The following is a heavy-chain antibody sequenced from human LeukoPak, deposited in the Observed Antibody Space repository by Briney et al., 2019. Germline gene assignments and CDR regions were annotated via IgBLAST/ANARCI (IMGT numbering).Heavy chain of an antibody. CDR2: ISWNSGSI. J-gene: IGHJ4*02. CDR3: AGDHGGSYDY. CDR1: GFTFDDYA. D-gene: IGHD1-26*01. V-gene: IGHV3-9*01. Sequence: GGSLRLSCAASGFTFDDYAMHWVRQAPGQGLEWVSGISWNSGSIGYADSVKDRFTISRDNAKNTLYRQMISLRAEDTAVYYCAGDHGGSYDYWGQGTLVTVSS.